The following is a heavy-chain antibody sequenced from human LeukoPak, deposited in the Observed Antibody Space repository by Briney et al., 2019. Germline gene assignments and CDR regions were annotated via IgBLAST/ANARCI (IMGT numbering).Heavy chain of an antibody. CDR3: ARGRSGYHYTTWLV. V-gene: IGHV4-39*07. CDR2: IYYSGST. Sequence: SETLSLTCTVSGGSISSSSYYWGWIRQPPGKGLEWIGSIYYSGSTYYNSSLKSRVTISVDTSKNQFSLKLSSVTAADTAVYYCARGRSGYHYTTWLVWGQGTLVTVSS. CDR1: GGSISSSSYY. J-gene: IGHJ4*02. D-gene: IGHD3-16*02.